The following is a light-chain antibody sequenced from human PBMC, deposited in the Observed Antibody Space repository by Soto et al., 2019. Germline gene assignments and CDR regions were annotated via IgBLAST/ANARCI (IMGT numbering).Light chain of an antibody. V-gene: IGKV1-39*01. CDR1: QNIDNY. Sequence: DIQMTQSPSSLSASLGDRVTISCRVSQNIDNYLNWYQQKPGKAPKLLIYATSTLQSGVPSRFSGSGSGTEFTLTISSLQAEDFATCSGQRSLTKAAPSFGARTEVDIK. CDR3: QRSLTKAAPS. J-gene: IGKJ4*01. CDR2: ATS.